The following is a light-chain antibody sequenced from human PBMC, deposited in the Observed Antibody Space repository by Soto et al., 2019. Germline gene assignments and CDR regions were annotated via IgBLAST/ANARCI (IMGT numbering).Light chain of an antibody. CDR3: QHYNNWPLK. V-gene: IGKV3-15*01. CDR2: DAS. J-gene: IGKJ1*01. CDR1: QSVSSSY. Sequence: DILMTQSPATLSVSPGERATLSCRASQSVSSSYLAWYQQKPGQAPRLLIYDASSRATGIPARFSGSGSGTEFSLTISTLESEDFAVYYCQHYNNWPLKFGQGTKVDIK.